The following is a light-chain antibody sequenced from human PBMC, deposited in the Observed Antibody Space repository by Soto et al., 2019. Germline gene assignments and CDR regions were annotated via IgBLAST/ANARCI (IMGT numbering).Light chain of an antibody. Sequence: QSVLTQPPSLSGAPGQRVTISCTGSRSNIGAGYDVHWYQHLPGTAPKVLIFDNSNRPSGVPDRFSGSKSGTSASRAITGLQAEEEAGYYCHSYDVSLRGPAFGGGTKLTVL. V-gene: IGLV1-40*01. CDR1: RSNIGAGYD. J-gene: IGLJ2*01. CDR3: HSYDVSLRGPA. CDR2: DNS.